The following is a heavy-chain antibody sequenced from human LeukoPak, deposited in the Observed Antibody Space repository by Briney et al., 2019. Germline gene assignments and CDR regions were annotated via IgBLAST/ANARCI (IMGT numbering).Heavy chain of an antibody. J-gene: IGHJ4*02. CDR2: TPYSGDT. Sequence: PSETLSLTCTVSGDSISSSNYYWGWIRQPPGTGLEWIGSTPYSGDTVYNPSLKSRIIISVDTSKNQFSLKLTSVTAADTAVYYCVRSLATSGMYWGQGTLVTVSS. CDR1: GDSISSSNYY. CDR3: VRSLATSGMY. D-gene: IGHD6-13*01. V-gene: IGHV4-39*01.